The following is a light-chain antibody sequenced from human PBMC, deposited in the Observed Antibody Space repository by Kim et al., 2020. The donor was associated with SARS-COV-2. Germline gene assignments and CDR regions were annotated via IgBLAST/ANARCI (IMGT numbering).Light chain of an antibody. CDR1: QSVSSSY. CDR3: QQYSSSPWT. V-gene: IGKV3-20*01. J-gene: IGKJ1*01. CDR2: GAS. Sequence: DIVLTQSPGTLSLSPGERATLPCRASQSVSSSYLAWYQQKPGQAPSLLIYGASSRATGIPDRFSGSGSGTDFTLTISRLEPEDFAVYYCQQYSSSPWTFGQGTKVDIK.